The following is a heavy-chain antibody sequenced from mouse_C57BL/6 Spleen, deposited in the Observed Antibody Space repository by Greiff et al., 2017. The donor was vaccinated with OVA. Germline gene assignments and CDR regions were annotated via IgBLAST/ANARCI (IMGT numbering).Heavy chain of an antibody. CDR1: GYTFTSYW. CDR2: IDPSDSYT. CDR3: SYYGYAMDY. D-gene: IGHD1-1*01. J-gene: IGHJ4*01. Sequence: QVQLQQPGAELVMPGASVKLSCKASGYTFTSYWMHWVKQRPGQGLEWIGEIDPSDSYTNSNQKFKGKSTLTVDKSTSTAYMQLSSLTSEDSAVYYCSYYGYAMDYWGQGTSVTVSS. V-gene: IGHV1-69*01.